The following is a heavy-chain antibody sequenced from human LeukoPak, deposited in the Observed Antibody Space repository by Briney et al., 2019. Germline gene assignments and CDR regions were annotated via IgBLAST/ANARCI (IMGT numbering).Heavy chain of an antibody. D-gene: IGHD2-2*01. CDR1: GFTFSSYA. V-gene: IGHV3-23*01. Sequence: PGGSLRLSCAASGFTFSSYAMSWVRQAPGKGLEWVSAISGSGGSTYYADSVKGRFTISRDNSKNTLYLQMNSLRAEDTAVYYCFTLGCQLLPHHFDYWGQGTLVTVSS. J-gene: IGHJ4*02. CDR2: ISGSGGST. CDR3: FTLGCQLLPHHFDY.